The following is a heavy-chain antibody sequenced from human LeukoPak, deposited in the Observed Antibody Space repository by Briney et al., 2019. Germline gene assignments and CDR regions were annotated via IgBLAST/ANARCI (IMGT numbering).Heavy chain of an antibody. J-gene: IGHJ5*02. CDR1: GDSVSSNSAA. CDR3: ARESPLLNYYETLDP. Sequence: SQTLSLTCAISGDSVSSNSAAWNWIRQSPSRGLEWLGRTYYRSKWYNDYALSVRSRITINPDTSKNQFSLQLNSVTPEDTAVYYCARESPLLNYYETLDPWGQGTLVTVSS. CDR2: TYYRSKWYN. D-gene: IGHD3-22*01. V-gene: IGHV6-1*01.